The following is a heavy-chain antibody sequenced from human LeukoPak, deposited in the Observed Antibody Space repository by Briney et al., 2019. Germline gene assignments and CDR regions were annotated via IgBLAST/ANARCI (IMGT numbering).Heavy chain of an antibody. D-gene: IGHD2-2*01. J-gene: IGHJ4*02. CDR1: GYTFTSYY. V-gene: IGHV1-2*02. Sequence: ASVKVSCKASGYTFTSYYMHWVRQAPGQGLEWMGWINPNSGGTNYAQKFQGRVTMTRDTSISTAYMELSRLRSDDTAVYYCARGYCSSTSCFNGGYWGQGTLVTVSS. CDR3: ARGYCSSTSCFNGGY. CDR2: INPNSGGT.